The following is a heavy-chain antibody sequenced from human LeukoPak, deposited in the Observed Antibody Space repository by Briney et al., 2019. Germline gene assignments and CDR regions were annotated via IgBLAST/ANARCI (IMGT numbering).Heavy chain of an antibody. CDR1: GASINNYY. Sequence: PSETLSLTCTVAGASINNYYWSWIRQSPGKGLEWIGYIHYTGTTNYNPPLKSRLSISVDPSKSQVSLKLTSVTAADTAVYYCARHSGGHSGYEEDYYYYYGMDVWGQGTTVTVSS. CDR3: ARHSGGHSGYEEDYYYYYGMDV. J-gene: IGHJ6*02. V-gene: IGHV4-59*08. CDR2: IHYTGTT. D-gene: IGHD5-12*01.